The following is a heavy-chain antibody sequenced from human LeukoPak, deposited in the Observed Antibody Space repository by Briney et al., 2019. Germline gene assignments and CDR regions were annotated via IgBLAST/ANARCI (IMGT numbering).Heavy chain of an antibody. CDR1: GYTFTGYY. Sequence: ASVKVSCKASGYTFTGYYIHWVRQAPGQGLEWMGRINSNGGGTSYAQKFQGRVTMTRDTSISTAYMELDRLTSDDTAVYYCARDYGPYPGCSWFDPWGQGTLVTVTS. CDR3: ARDYGPYPGCSWFDP. CDR2: INSNGGGT. V-gene: IGHV1-2*06. J-gene: IGHJ5*02. D-gene: IGHD2-21*01.